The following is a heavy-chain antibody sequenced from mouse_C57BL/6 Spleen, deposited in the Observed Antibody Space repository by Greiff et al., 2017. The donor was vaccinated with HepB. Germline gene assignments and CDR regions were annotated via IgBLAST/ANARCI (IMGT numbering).Heavy chain of an antibody. V-gene: IGHV1-50*01. J-gene: IGHJ2*01. CDR2: IDPSDSYT. CDR1: GYTFTSYW. Sequence: QVHVKQPGAELVKPGASVKLSCKASGYTFTSYWMQWVKQRPGQGLEWIGEIDPSDSYTNYNQKFKGKATLTVDTSSSTAYMQLSSLTSEDSAVYYCARDDGSYFDYWGQGTTLTVSS. D-gene: IGHD2-12*01. CDR3: ARDDGSYFDY.